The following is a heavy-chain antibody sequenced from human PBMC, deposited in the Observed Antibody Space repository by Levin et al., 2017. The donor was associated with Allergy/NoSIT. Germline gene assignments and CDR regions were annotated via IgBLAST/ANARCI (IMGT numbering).Heavy chain of an antibody. CDR3: ARGGGNFDY. CDR2: IKQDGSDK. J-gene: IGHJ4*02. Sequence: GESLKISCAASGFIFSTYYMSWVRQAPGKGLEWVASIKQDGSDKYYVDSVKGRFTISRDNAKNSLYLQMNSLRAEDTAVYYCARGGGNFDYWGQGTLVTVSS. CDR1: GFIFSTYY. D-gene: IGHD3-16*01. V-gene: IGHV3-7*04.